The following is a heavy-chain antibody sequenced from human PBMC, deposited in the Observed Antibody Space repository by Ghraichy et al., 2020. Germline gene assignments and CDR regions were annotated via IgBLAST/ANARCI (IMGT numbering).Heavy chain of an antibody. CDR3: VKDLVGGYSYGSMTAFDI. Sequence: GGSLRLSCSASGFTFSSYAMHWVRQAPGKGLEYVSAISSNGGSTYYADSVKGRFTISRDNSKNTLYLQMSSLRAEDTAVYYCVKDLVGGYSYGSMTAFDIWGQGTMVTVSS. CDR1: GFTFSSYA. V-gene: IGHV3-64D*06. J-gene: IGHJ3*02. D-gene: IGHD5-18*01. CDR2: ISSNGGST.